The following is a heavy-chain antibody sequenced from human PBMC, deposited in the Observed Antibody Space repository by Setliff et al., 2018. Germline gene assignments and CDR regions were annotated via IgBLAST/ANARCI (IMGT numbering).Heavy chain of an antibody. J-gene: IGHJ6*02. CDR1: GYTFTSYD. CDR2: MNPNSGNT. CDR3: ARECYSSSWDGDYYYYYGMGV. D-gene: IGHD6-13*01. Sequence: ASVKVSCKASGYTFTSYDINWVRQATGQGLEWMGWMNPNSGNTGYAQKFQGIVTMTRNTSISTAYMELGSLRSEDTAVYYCARECYSSSWDGDYYYYYGMGVWGQGTTVTVSS. V-gene: IGHV1-8*02.